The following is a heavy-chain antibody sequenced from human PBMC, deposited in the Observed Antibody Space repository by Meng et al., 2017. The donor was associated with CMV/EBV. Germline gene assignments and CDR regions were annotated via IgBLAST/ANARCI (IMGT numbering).Heavy chain of an antibody. CDR2: IIPILGIA. Sequence: SVKVSCKASGGTFSSYAISWVRQAPGQGLEWMGGIIPILGIANYALKFQGRVTITADKSTSTAYMELSSLRSEDTAVYYCASGGLGLGYCSSTSCSYYYGMDVWGQGTTVTVSS. CDR1: GGTFSSYA. CDR3: ASGGLGLGYCSSTSCSYYYGMDV. D-gene: IGHD2-2*01. V-gene: IGHV1-69*10. J-gene: IGHJ6*02.